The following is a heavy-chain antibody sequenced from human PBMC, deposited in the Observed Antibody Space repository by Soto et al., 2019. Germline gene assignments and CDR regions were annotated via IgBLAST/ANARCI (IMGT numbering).Heavy chain of an antibody. J-gene: IGHJ5*02. D-gene: IGHD6-13*01. V-gene: IGHV1-18*04. CDR2: ISAYNGNT. CDR1: GYSLTSYG. CDR3: ARRGLGIAAAGRGYNWFDP. Sequence: ASVKVSCKASGYSLTSYGISWVRQAPGQGLEWMGWISAYNGNTNYAQKLQGRVTMTTDTSTSTAYMELRSLRSDDTAVYYCARRGLGIAAAGRGYNWFDPWGQGTLVTVSS.